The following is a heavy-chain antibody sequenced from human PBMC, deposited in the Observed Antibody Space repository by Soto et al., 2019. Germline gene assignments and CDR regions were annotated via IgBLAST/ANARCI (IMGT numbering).Heavy chain of an antibody. V-gene: IGHV4-59*08. D-gene: IGHD3-10*01. Sequence: SETLSLTCTVSGGSIRNYYWGWIRQPPGKGLEWIGYIHYTGTTNYNPSLKSRVTILLDTSKKQLSLRLRSVTATDTAVYYCARLNFIIPGCGPLEPWGHGTVVSVSS. J-gene: IGHJ5*02. CDR2: IHYTGTT. CDR1: GGSIRNYY. CDR3: ARLNFIIPGCGPLEP.